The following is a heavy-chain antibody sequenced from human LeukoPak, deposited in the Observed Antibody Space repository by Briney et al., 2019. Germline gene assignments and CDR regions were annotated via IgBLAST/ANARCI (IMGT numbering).Heavy chain of an antibody. V-gene: IGHV3-30-3*01. CDR3: ARGIAAATIFNNWFDP. CDR1: GFTFSSYA. J-gene: IGHJ5*02. D-gene: IGHD6-13*01. CDR2: ISYDGSNK. Sequence: GGSLRLSCAASGFTFSSYAMHWVRQAPGKGLEWVAVISYDGSNKYYADSVKGRFTISRDNSKNTLYLQMNSLRAEDTAVYYCARGIAAATIFNNWFDPWGQGTLVTVSS.